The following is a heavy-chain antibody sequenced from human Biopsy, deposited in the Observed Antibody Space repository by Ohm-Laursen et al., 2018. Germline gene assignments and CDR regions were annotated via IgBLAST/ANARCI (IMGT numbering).Heavy chain of an antibody. D-gene: IGHD3-22*01. CDR2: IYDNGDT. CDR3: ARGDYFDSNGYFWFDP. J-gene: IGHJ5*02. CDR1: GGSINSGGHF. Sequence: TLSLTCSVSGGSINSGGHFWGWVRQSPGKGLEWIGYIYDNGDTYYNPSLMSLVSISADTSKNQLSLKLNSVTAADTAVYYCARGDYFDSNGYFWFDPWGQGTLVTVSS. V-gene: IGHV4-31*01.